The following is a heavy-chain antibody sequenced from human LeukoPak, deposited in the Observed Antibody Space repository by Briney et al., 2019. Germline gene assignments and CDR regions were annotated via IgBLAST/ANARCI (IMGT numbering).Heavy chain of an antibody. Sequence: GESLKISCKGSGYSFTSYWIGWVRQMPGKGLEWMGIIYPGDSDTRYSPSFQGQVTISADKSISTAYLQWSSLKASDTAMYYCARGGGYYDILTGYYSYWGQGTLVTVSS. D-gene: IGHD3-9*01. CDR2: IYPGDSDT. CDR3: ARGGGYYDILTGYYSY. V-gene: IGHV5-51*01. J-gene: IGHJ4*02. CDR1: GYSFTSYW.